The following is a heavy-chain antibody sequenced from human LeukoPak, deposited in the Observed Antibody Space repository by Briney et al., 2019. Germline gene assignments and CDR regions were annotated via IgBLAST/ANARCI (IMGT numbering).Heavy chain of an antibody. CDR3: ATLLLWFGESPPDY. Sequence: GGSLRLSCAASGFTFSSYSMNWVRQAPGKGLEWVSSISSSSSYIYYADSVKGRFTISRDNAKNSLYLQMNGLRAEDTAVYYCATLLLWFGESPPDYWGQGTLVTVSS. V-gene: IGHV3-21*01. D-gene: IGHD3-10*01. J-gene: IGHJ4*02. CDR2: ISSSSSYI. CDR1: GFTFSSYS.